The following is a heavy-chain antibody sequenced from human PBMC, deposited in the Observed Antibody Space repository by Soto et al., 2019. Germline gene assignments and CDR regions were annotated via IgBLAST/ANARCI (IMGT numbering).Heavy chain of an antibody. V-gene: IGHV3-23*01. Sequence: EVQLLESGGGLVQPGGSLRLSCAASGFTFRSHAMSWVRQAPGKGLEWVSAISGSGGSTYYADSVKGRFTISRDNSKNTLYLQMNSLRAEDTAIYYCARFSISRYDAFDIWGQGTMVTVSS. CDR1: GFTFRSHA. CDR3: ARFSISRYDAFDI. D-gene: IGHD6-13*01. J-gene: IGHJ3*02. CDR2: ISGSGGST.